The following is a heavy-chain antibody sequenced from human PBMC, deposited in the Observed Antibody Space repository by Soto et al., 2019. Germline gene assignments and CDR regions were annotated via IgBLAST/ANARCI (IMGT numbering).Heavy chain of an antibody. CDR2: ISGSGGST. D-gene: IGHD3-22*01. Sequence: HPGGSLRLSCAASGFTFSSYAMSWVRQAPGKGLEWVSAISGSGGSTYYADSVKGRFTISRDNSKNTLYLQMNSLRAEDTAVYYCAKVGYDSSGYYHYWGQGTLVTVSS. V-gene: IGHV3-23*01. CDR1: GFTFSSYA. J-gene: IGHJ4*02. CDR3: AKVGYDSSGYYHY.